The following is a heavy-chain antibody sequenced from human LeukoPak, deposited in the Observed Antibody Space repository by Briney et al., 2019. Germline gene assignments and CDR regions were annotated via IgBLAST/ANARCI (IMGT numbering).Heavy chain of an antibody. Sequence: SETLSLTCTVSGGSISSYSWSWIRQPPGKGLEWIGYMYYSGSTNYNPSLKSRVTISVNTSKNQLSLKLSSVTAADTAVYYCARGANWGSPDYWGQGTLVTVSS. V-gene: IGHV4-59*01. J-gene: IGHJ4*02. CDR3: ARGANWGSPDY. CDR2: MYYSGST. D-gene: IGHD7-27*01. CDR1: GGSISSYS.